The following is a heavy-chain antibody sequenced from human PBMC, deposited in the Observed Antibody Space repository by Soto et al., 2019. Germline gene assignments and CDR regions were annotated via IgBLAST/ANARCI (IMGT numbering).Heavy chain of an antibody. J-gene: IGHJ4*02. V-gene: IGHV1-69*01. D-gene: IGHD3-22*01. CDR3: AGTQFDTSGYYPSGLEV. Sequence: QVQLEQSGAEVEKPGSSVKVSCKPSGGTFKSYVLNWVRQAPGQGLEWMGGIIPFLGSADYAQKFQDRVTITADESTSTAYLELSSLRSEDSAVYYCAGTQFDTSGYYPSGLEVWGQGTLVTVAS. CDR2: IIPFLGSA. CDR1: GGTFKSYV.